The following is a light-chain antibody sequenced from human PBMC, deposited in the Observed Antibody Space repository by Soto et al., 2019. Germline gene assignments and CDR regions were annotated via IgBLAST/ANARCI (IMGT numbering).Light chain of an antibody. Sequence: IQITQSPSSVSASVVDRVTITCRASQGISNWLAWYQQKPGKAPKLLIYDASSLESGVPSRFTGSGSGTDFTLTISSLQPEDFATYFCHQTYITPWMFGQGTKVDIK. CDR2: DAS. CDR1: QGISNW. J-gene: IGKJ1*01. V-gene: IGKV1-12*01. CDR3: HQTYITPWM.